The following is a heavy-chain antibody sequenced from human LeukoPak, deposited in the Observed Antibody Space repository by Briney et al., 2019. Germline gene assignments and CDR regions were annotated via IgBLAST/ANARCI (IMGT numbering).Heavy chain of an antibody. CDR2: IYTSGST. D-gene: IGHD6-13*01. J-gene: IGHJ6*03. V-gene: IGHV4-4*09. CDR3: ARLRDSSSWYRGYYYYYYMDV. CDR1: GGSISSYY. Sequence: PSETLSLTCTVSGGSISSYYWSWIRQPPGKGLEWIGYIYTSGSTNYNPSLKSRVTISVDTSKNQFSLKLSSVTAADTAVYYCARLRDSSSWYRGYYYYYYMDVWGKGTTVTVSS.